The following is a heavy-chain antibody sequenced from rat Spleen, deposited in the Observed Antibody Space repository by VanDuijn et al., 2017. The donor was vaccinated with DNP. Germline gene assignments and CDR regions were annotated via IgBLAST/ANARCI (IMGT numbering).Heavy chain of an antibody. J-gene: IGHJ4*01. Sequence: EVQLVESGGGLVQPGRSLKLSCAASGFTFSNYYMAWVRQAPKKGLEWVATISTSGSRAYYPDSVKGRFTISRDDAKSSLYLQMNSLRSEDTATYYCARGGFGVQVMDAWGQGASVTVSS. CDR1: GFTFSNYY. V-gene: IGHV5-25*01. CDR2: ISTSGSRA. D-gene: IGHD4-3*01. CDR3: ARGGFGVQVMDA.